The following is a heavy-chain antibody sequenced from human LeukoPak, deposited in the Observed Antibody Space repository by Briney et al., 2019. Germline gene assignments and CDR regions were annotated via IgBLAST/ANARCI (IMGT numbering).Heavy chain of an antibody. D-gene: IGHD6-13*01. V-gene: IGHV3-21*01. J-gene: IGHJ3*02. CDR3: ARPNWVSSSSPWAFDI. CDR2: ISSSSSYI. Sequence: PGGSLRLSCAASGFTFSSYSMNWVRQAPGKGLEWVSSISSSSSYIYYADSVKGRFTISRDNAKNSLYLQMNSLRAEDTAAYYCARPNWVSSSSPWAFDIWGQGTMVTVSS. CDR1: GFTFSSYS.